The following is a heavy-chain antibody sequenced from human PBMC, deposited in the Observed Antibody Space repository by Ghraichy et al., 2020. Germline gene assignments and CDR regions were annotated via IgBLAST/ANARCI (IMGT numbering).Heavy chain of an antibody. CDR3: ARPVTPDDAYDI. J-gene: IGHJ3*02. D-gene: IGHD2-15*01. CDR1: GFMFSGYW. CDR2: IKDDGSEK. Sequence: SCAASGFMFSGYWMNWVRQAPGKGLEWVVSIKDDGSEKYYLDSVKGRFTIFRDNAKKSLYLQMNSLRAEDTAIYYCARPVTPDDAYDIWGQGTMVTVSS. V-gene: IGHV3-7*03.